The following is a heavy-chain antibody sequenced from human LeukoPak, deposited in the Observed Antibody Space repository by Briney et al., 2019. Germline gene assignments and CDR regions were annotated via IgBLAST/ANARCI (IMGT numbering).Heavy chain of an antibody. D-gene: IGHD2/OR15-2a*01. Sequence: PSETLSLTCAVSEYSISNAYYCGWSRQPPGKGVEWIGSISHGGSTHYNASLKSRVTISLAASKNQFSLRLSSVAASNTAVYYCARQADVPSSIGYFDFWGKGAPVTVSS. CDR1: EYSISNAYY. V-gene: IGHV4-38-2*01. CDR2: ISHGGST. J-gene: IGHJ4*01. CDR3: ARQADVPSSIGYFDF.